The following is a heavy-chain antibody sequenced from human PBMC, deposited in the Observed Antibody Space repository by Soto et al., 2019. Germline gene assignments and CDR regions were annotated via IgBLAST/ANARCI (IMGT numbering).Heavy chain of an antibody. V-gene: IGHV5-10-1*01. CDR2: IDPSDSYS. Sequence: GESLKISCKGSGYNFAIYWISWVRQVPGKGLEWMGRIDPSDSYSNYNPSFQGHVTISADKSISTAYLQWSSLKASDTAMYFCARHTPSTSGGWTYWGQGTLVTVSS. D-gene: IGHD2-2*01. CDR3: ARHTPSTSGGWTY. J-gene: IGHJ4*02. CDR1: GYNFAIYW.